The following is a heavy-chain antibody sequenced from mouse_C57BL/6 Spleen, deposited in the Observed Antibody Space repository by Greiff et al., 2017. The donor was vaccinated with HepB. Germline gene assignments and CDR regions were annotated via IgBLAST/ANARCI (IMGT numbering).Heavy chain of an antibody. J-gene: IGHJ2*01. CDR2: IDPETGGT. Sequence: VQLQQPGAELVRPGASVTLSCKASGYTFTDYEMHWVKQTPVHGLEWIGAIDPETGGTAYNQKFKGKAILTADKSSSTAYMELRSLTSEDSAVYYCTRGLRRGDYFDYWGQGTTLTVSS. V-gene: IGHV1-15*01. CDR1: GYTFTDYE. D-gene: IGHD2-2*01. CDR3: TRGLRRGDYFDY.